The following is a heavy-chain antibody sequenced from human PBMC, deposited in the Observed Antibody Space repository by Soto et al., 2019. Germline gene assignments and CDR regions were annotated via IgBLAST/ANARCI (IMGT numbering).Heavy chain of an antibody. D-gene: IGHD2-21*02. CDR1: VGSFRGYY. Sequence: PSETLSLTCAVYVGSFRGYYWSWFRQSPGKGLEWIGEINHRGSTKYNPSLKSRVTISVDTSKNQFSLRLSSVTAADTAIYYCARSGDYAWFDPWGQGTLVTVSS. CDR3: ARSGDYAWFDP. J-gene: IGHJ5*02. CDR2: INHRGST. V-gene: IGHV4-34*01.